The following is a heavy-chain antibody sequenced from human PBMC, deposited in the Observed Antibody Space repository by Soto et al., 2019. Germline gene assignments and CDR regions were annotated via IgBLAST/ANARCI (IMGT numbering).Heavy chain of an antibody. Sequence: SETLSLTCTVSCVSISSYYWSWIRQPPGKGLEWIGYIYFRGTTNYNPSLKSRVTMSADTSKNQFSLKLNSVTAADTAVYYCARMNYYDTSGYPFDYWGQGMMVTVSS. CDR2: IYFRGTT. J-gene: IGHJ4*02. D-gene: IGHD3-22*01. V-gene: IGHV4-59*01. CDR3: ARMNYYDTSGYPFDY. CDR1: CVSISSYY.